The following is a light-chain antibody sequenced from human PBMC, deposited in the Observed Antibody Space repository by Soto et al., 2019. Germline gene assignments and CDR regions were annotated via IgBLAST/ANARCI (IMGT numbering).Light chain of an antibody. V-gene: IGKV3-20*01. CDR1: QIISTDS. J-gene: IGKJ2*01. Sequence: EIVLTQSPGTLSLSPGERATLSCRASQIISTDSLAWYQHKPGQAPRLLIYATSSRATGIPDRFSGSGSGTVFTLTISRLEPEDLAVYYCQHNSFGHRTRLEIK. CDR2: ATS. CDR3: QHNS.